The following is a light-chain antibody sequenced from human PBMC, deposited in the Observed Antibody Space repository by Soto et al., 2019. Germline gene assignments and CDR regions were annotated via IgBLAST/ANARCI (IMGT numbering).Light chain of an antibody. J-gene: IGLJ1*01. CDR3: AAWDDSLNGPHYV. V-gene: IGLV1-44*01. CDR1: SSNIETNT. Sequence: QSVLTQPPSASVTPGQRVTISCSGSSSNIETNTLSCFQQLPRTAPKLLIYSNNQRPSGVPDRFSGSKAGTSASLAISGLQSEDEAYYYCAAWDDSLNGPHYVFGTGTKLTVL. CDR2: SNN.